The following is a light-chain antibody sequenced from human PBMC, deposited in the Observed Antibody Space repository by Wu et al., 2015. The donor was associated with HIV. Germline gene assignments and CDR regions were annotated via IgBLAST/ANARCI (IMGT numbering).Light chain of an antibody. J-gene: IGKJ2*03. V-gene: IGKV3-15*01. Sequence: EIMMTQSPATLSVSPGETTTLPCRASQSVTSNLAWYQQKPGQAPRLLIYGASTRAAGVPARFSGRGSGTDFTLTISSLQSEDCAIYFCQQYNDWPRSFGQGTKLQIK. CDR2: GAS. CDR3: QQYNDWPRS. CDR1: QSVTSN.